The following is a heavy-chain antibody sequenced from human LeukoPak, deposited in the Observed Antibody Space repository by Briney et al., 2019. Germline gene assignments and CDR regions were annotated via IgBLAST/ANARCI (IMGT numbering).Heavy chain of an antibody. CDR1: GGTFSSYA. CDR2: IIPIFGTA. CDR3: ARDLTGTTSA. D-gene: IGHD1-1*01. V-gene: IGHV1-69*06. Sequence: GASVKVSCKASGGTFSSYAISWVRQAPGQRLEWMGGIIPIFGTANYAQKFQGRVTITADKSTSTAYMGLSSLRSEDTAVYYCARDLTGTTSAWGQGTLVTVSS. J-gene: IGHJ5*02.